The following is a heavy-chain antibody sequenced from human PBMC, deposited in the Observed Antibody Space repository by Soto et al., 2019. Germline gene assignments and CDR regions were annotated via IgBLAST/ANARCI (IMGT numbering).Heavy chain of an antibody. CDR2: ISSTTNYI. Sequence: PWGSLRLSCAASGFTFTRYSINLFRQAPLKWLEWVSSISSTTNYIYYGDSMKGRFTISRDNAKNSLYLEMNSLRAEDTAVYYCARESEDLTSNFDYWGQGTLVTVSS. V-gene: IGHV3-21*06. CDR3: ARESEDLTSNFDY. CDR1: GFTFTRYS. J-gene: IGHJ4*02.